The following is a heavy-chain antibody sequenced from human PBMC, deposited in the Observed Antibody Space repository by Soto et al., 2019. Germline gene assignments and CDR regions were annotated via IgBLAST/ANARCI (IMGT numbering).Heavy chain of an antibody. J-gene: IGHJ5*02. CDR3: ARWGSWYRVDGRWFDP. Sequence: PSETLSLTCAVYGGSFSGYYWSWIRQPPGRGLEWIGEINHSGSTNYNPSLKSRVTISVDTSKNQFSPKLSSVTAADTAVYYCARWGSWYRVDGRWFDPWGQGTLVTVSS. V-gene: IGHV4-34*01. CDR2: INHSGST. D-gene: IGHD6-13*01. CDR1: GGSFSGYY.